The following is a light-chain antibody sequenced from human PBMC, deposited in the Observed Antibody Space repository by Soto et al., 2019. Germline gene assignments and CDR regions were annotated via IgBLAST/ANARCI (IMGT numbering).Light chain of an antibody. CDR1: QSVSSN. Sequence: EIVMTQSPATLCVSTGERATLSCRASQSVSSNLAWYQQKPGQAPRLLIYGASTRATGIAARFSGSGSGTEFTLTISSLQSEDFAVYYCQQYNNWPPLTFGGGTKVEIK. V-gene: IGKV3-15*01. CDR3: QQYNNWPPLT. J-gene: IGKJ4*01. CDR2: GAS.